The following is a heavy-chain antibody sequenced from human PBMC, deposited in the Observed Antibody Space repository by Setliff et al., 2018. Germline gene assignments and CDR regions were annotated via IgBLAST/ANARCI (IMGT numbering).Heavy chain of an antibody. CDR2: ISAYTGNT. CDR3: AISTLSICSGGTCPNAFDV. J-gene: IGHJ3*01. CDR1: GYTFTNYG. D-gene: IGHD2-15*01. V-gene: IGHV1-18*01. Sequence: ASVKVSCKASGYTFTNYGINWVRQAPGQGLEWMGWISAYTGNTNYAQKLQGRVSMTTDTSTSAAYMELRSLRSGDTAVYYCAISTLSICSGGTCPNAFDVWGQGTMVTVSS.